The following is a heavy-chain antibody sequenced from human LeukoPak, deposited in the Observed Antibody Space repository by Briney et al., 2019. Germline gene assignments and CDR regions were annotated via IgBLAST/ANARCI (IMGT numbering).Heavy chain of an antibody. J-gene: IGHJ3*02. CDR2: INHSGST. D-gene: IGHD3-22*01. Sequence: GSLRLSCAASGFTFSSYWMSWVRQAPGKGLEWIGEINHSGSTNYNPSLKSRVTISVDTSKNQFSLKLSSVTAADTAVYYCARRKETYYYDSSGYGAFDIWGQGTMVTVSS. V-gene: IGHV4-34*01. CDR1: GFTFSSYW. CDR3: ARRKETYYYDSSGYGAFDI.